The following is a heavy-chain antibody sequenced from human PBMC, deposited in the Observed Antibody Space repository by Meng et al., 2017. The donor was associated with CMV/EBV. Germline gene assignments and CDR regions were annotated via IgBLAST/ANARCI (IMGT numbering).Heavy chain of an antibody. D-gene: IGHD3-3*01. V-gene: IGHV3-11*04. Sequence: GESLKISCAASGFTFSDYYMSWIRQAPGKGLEWVSYISSSGSTIYYADSVKGRFTISRDNAKNSLYLQMNSLRAEDTAVYYCARGVDLEWLLFSQDYWGRGTLVTVSS. CDR1: GFTFSDYY. CDR3: ARGVDLEWLLFSQDY. J-gene: IGHJ4*02. CDR2: ISSSGSTI.